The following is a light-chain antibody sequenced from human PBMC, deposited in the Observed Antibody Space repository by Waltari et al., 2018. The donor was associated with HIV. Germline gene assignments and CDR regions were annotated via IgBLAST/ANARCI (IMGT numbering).Light chain of an antibody. CDR2: GVN. J-gene: IGLJ3*02. CDR3: CSYAGSNIHWV. CDR1: SRSANNHNY. Sequence: QSALTQPRSVSGSPGQSVPISCTGTSRSANNHNYVSWYQHHPGDAPKLVIFGVNKRPSGVPDRFSGSNSGNTASRTISGLQAEDEGHYYCCSYAGSNIHWVFGGGTKLTVL. V-gene: IGLV2-11*01.